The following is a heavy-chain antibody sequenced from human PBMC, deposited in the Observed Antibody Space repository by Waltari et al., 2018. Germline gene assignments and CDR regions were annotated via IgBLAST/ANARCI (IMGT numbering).Heavy chain of an antibody. CDR3: AKGRIAVAGTGEYNWFDP. J-gene: IGHJ5*02. CDR2: IYSGGST. CDR1: GFTFSSYA. Sequence: EVQLLESGGGLVQPGGSLRLSCAASGFTFSSYAMSWVRQAPGKGLEWVSVIYSGGSTYYSDSVKGRCTISRDNSKNTLYLQMNSLRAEDTAVYYCAKGRIAVAGTGEYNWFDPWGQGTLVTVSS. D-gene: IGHD6-19*01. V-gene: IGHV3-23*03.